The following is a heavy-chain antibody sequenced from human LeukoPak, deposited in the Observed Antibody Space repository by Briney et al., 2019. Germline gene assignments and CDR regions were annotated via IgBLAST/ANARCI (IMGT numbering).Heavy chain of an antibody. CDR2: ISGSGTTT. CDR3: AKERVSSGWNPHWFDP. J-gene: IGHJ5*02. V-gene: IGHV3-23*01. Sequence: QSGGSLRLSCAASGFTFSSYAMSWVRQAPGKGLEWVSDISGSGTTTNYADSVKGRFTISRDNSKNTLYLQMNSLRAEDTAIYYCAKERVSSGWNPHWFDPWGQGTLVTVSS. D-gene: IGHD6-19*01. CDR1: GFTFSSYA.